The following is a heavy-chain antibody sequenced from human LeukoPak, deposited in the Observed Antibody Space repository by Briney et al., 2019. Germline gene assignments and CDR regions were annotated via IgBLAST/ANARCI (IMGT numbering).Heavy chain of an antibody. Sequence: GESLKISCKGSGYSFTSYWIGWVRQMPGKGLEWMGIIYPGDSDTRYSPSFQGQVTVSADKSINTAYLQWSSLKASDTAMYYCARLGGATFSAVLWDKWGQGTLVTVSS. J-gene: IGHJ4*02. CDR3: ARLGGATFSAVLWDK. CDR1: GYSFTSYW. D-gene: IGHD1-26*01. CDR2: IYPGDSDT. V-gene: IGHV5-51*01.